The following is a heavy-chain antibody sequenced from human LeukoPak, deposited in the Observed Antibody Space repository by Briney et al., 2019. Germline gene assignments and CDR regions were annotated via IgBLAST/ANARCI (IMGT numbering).Heavy chain of an antibody. CDR1: GFIFSDYA. J-gene: IGHJ4*02. CDR3: ARIRSTPVGLDY. D-gene: IGHD1-26*01. Sequence: GGSLRLSCAASGFIFSDYAMHWVRQAPGKGLEYVSAISSNGLSTNCASSVKGRFTISRDNSKNTLYLQMGSLRAEDTAVYYCARIRSTPVGLDYWGQGTLVTVSS. V-gene: IGHV3-64*01. CDR2: ISSNGLST.